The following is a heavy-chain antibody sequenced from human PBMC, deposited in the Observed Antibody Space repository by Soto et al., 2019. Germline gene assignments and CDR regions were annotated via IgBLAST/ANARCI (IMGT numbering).Heavy chain of an antibody. CDR2: IYYSGNT. V-gene: IGHV4-39*01. Sequence: SETLSLTCTVSGGSITSSNYHWGWSRQPPGKGLEWIGTIYYSGNTYYNPSLKSRVTMSMDASKNQFSLTLSSVAVADTAVYYCSRLTNARPGDDWGQGTLVTVS. CDR3: SRLTNARPGDD. J-gene: IGHJ4*02. CDR1: GGSITSSNYH. D-gene: IGHD2-2*01.